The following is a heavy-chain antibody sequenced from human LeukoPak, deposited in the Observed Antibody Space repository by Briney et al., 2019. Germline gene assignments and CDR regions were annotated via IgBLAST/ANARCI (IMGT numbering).Heavy chain of an antibody. CDR1: GGSISSSSYY. Sequence: SETLSLTCTVSGGSISSSSYYWGWIRQPPGKGLEWIGSIYYSGSTYYNPSLKSRVTISVDTSKNQFSLKLSSVTAADTAVYYCARCYYDSSGYFPSNDAFDIWGQGTMVTVSS. V-gene: IGHV4-39*07. J-gene: IGHJ3*02. CDR3: ARCYYDSSGYFPSNDAFDI. CDR2: IYYSGST. D-gene: IGHD3-22*01.